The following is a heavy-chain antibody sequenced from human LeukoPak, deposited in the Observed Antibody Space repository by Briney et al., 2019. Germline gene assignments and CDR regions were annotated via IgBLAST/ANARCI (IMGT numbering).Heavy chain of an antibody. Sequence: GGSLRLSCAASGLTFRDAWMSWVRQAPGKGLEWVGRIKSKTDGGTTDYAAAVKGRFTISRDDSKKTLYLQMSSLKTEDTAVYYCSTRRYRNVPSLIDYWGQGILVTVSS. D-gene: IGHD3-16*01. CDR3: STRRYRNVPSLIDY. CDR1: GLTFRDAW. J-gene: IGHJ4*02. CDR2: IKSKTDGGTT. V-gene: IGHV3-15*01.